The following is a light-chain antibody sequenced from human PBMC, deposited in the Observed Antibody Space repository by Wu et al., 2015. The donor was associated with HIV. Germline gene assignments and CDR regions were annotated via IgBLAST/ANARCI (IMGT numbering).Light chain of an antibody. J-gene: IGKJ1*01. CDR1: QSISSRS. CDR2: GAS. Sequence: EIVLTQSPDTLSLSPGERATLSCRASQSISSRSLAWYQQKPGQAPRLLIYGASNRATGIPDRFSGSGSETDFTLTISRLEPEDFAVYYCQQYDRSLWTFGQGTKVEI. V-gene: IGKV3-20*01. CDR3: QQYDRSLWT.